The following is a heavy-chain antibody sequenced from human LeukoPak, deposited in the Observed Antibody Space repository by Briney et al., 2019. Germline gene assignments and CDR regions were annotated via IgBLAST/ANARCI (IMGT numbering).Heavy chain of an antibody. J-gene: IGHJ4*02. CDR2: IKQDGSEM. CDR1: GFTFSNYW. V-gene: IGHV3-7*01. Sequence: GGSLRLSCATSGFTFSNYWVTWLRQAPGKGLEWVANIKQDGSEMHYADAVMGRFTISRDNAKASLLLQMNSLRAEDTAVYYCARDDRYRYYDYWGQGTLVNVSS. D-gene: IGHD3-16*02. CDR3: ARDDRYRYYDY.